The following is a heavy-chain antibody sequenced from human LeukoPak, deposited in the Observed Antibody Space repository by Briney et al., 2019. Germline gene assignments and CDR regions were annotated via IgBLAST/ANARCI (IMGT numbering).Heavy chain of an antibody. CDR3: ARGGVWFGELLPFDY. J-gene: IGHJ4*02. D-gene: IGHD3-10*01. CDR2: INPNSGGT. CDR1: GYTFTGYY. Sequence: ASVKVSCKASGYTFTGYYMHWVRQAPGQGLEWMGWINPNSGGTNYAQKFQGRVTMTRDMSISTAYMELSRLRSDDTAVYYCARGGVWFGELLPFDYWGQGTLVTVSS. V-gene: IGHV1-2*02.